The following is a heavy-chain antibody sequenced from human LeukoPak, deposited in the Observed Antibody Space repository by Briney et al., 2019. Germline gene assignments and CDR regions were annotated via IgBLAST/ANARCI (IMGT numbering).Heavy chain of an antibody. CDR3: ARGAGYNYPYYFDY. CDR2: IYNSGST. V-gene: IGHV3-53*01. J-gene: IGHJ4*02. Sequence: GGSLRLSCAASGFTVSSNYMSWVRQAPGKGPEWVSVIYNSGSTYYADSVKGRFTISRDNSKNTLYLQMNSLRAEDTAVYYCARGAGYNYPYYFDYWGQGTLVTVSS. D-gene: IGHD5-24*01. CDR1: GFTVSSNY.